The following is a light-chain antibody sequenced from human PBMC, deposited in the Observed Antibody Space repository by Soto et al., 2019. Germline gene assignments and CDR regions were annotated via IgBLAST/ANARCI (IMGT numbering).Light chain of an antibody. Sequence: IQMTQSPSSLSASVGDRVTITCRASQSISSYLNWYQQKPGKAPKLLIYAASSLQSGVPSRFSGSGSGTDFTLTISSLQPDDFATYYCQHYNVYPWTFGQGTKVDIK. J-gene: IGKJ1*01. CDR1: QSISSY. V-gene: IGKV1-39*01. CDR2: AAS. CDR3: QHYNVYPWT.